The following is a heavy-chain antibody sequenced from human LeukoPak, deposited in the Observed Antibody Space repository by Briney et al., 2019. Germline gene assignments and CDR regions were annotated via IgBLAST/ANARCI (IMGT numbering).Heavy chain of an antibody. J-gene: IGHJ3*02. CDR1: GFTFSSYS. CDR3: ARKGTYYYDSSGYYPDAFDI. Sequence: GGSLRLSCAASGFTFSSYSMNWVRQAPGKGPEWVSYISSSSSTIYYADSVKGRFTISRDNAKNSLYLQMNSLRAEDTAVYYCARKGTYYYDSSGYYPDAFDIWGQGTMVTVPS. CDR2: ISSSSSTI. D-gene: IGHD3-22*01. V-gene: IGHV3-48*01.